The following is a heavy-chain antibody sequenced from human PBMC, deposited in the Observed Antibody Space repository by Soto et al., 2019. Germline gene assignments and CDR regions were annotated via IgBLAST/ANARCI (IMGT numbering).Heavy chain of an antibody. CDR3: AVDTAMGLGDY. Sequence: QVQLVQSGAEVKKHGASVKVSCKASGYTFTIYGLTWVRQTPGKGLEWMGWISAYNGNTNYAQKLQGRVTMTTATSTSTAYMELRCLRSDYTAVYYCAVDTAMGLGDYWGQGTLVTVSS. CDR2: ISAYNGNT. CDR1: GYTFTIYG. D-gene: IGHD5-18*01. J-gene: IGHJ4*02. V-gene: IGHV1-18*01.